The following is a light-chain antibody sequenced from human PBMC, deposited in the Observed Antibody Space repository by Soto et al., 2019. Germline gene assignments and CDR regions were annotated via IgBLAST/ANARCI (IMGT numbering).Light chain of an antibody. Sequence: EIVLTQSPATLSLSPGERATLSCRASQSFNIHLAWYQQKPGQAPRLLIYDASNRATGIPARFSGSGSGTDFTLTISSLEPEDIAVYYCQQRSNWRVTFGGGTRLEI. CDR1: QSFNIH. V-gene: IGKV3-11*01. J-gene: IGKJ5*01. CDR3: QQRSNWRVT. CDR2: DAS.